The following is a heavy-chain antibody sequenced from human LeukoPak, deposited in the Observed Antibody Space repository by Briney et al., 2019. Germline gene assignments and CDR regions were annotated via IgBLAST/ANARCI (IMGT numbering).Heavy chain of an antibody. V-gene: IGHV3-48*01. CDR2: ISSSSTI. Sequence: GGSLRLSCAASGFTFSSYSMNWVRQAPGKGLEWVSYISSSSTIYYADSVKGRFTISRDNAKNSLYLQMNSLRAEDTAVYYCARDLTREGATGYWGQGTLVTVSS. J-gene: IGHJ4*02. CDR1: GFTFSSYS. CDR3: ARDLTREGATGY. D-gene: IGHD1-26*01.